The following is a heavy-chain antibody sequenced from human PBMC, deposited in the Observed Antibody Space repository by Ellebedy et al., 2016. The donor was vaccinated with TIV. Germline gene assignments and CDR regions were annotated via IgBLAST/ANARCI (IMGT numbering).Heavy chain of an antibody. J-gene: IGHJ4*02. D-gene: IGHD1-26*01. CDR1: GFSFSSYW. Sequence: GESLKISCAASGFSFSSYWMSWVRQAPGEGLEWVANINQGGSEKYYVDSVKGRFTISRDNAKNSLYLQMDSLRDEDTAIYYCARDKLVGATKADYWGQGTLVTVCS. CDR2: INQGGSEK. V-gene: IGHV3-7*03. CDR3: ARDKLVGATKADY.